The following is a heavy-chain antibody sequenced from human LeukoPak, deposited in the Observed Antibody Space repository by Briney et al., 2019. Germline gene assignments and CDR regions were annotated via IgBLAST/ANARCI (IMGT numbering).Heavy chain of an antibody. CDR2: IYYSGST. CDR3: ARGADSSGYYSIFYFDY. D-gene: IGHD3-22*01. J-gene: IGHJ4*02. V-gene: IGHV4-59*01. Sequence: PSETLSLTCTVSGVAISSYYSNWIRQPPGEGLGWIGDIYYSGSTSYNPPLKSRVTISVDTFTNQFSLKLSSVTAADTAVYYCARGADSSGYYSIFYFDYWGQGTLVTVSS. CDR1: GVAISSYY.